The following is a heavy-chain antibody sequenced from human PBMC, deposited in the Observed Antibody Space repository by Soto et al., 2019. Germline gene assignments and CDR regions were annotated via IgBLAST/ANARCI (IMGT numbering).Heavy chain of an antibody. V-gene: IGHV1-8*01. CDR3: ARGPLYCSGGSCKYWYFDL. J-gene: IGHJ2*01. CDR2: MNPNSGNT. CDR1: GYTFTSYD. Sequence: GASVKVSCKASGYTFTSYDINWVRQATGQGLEWMGWMNPNSGNTGYAQKFQGRVTMTRNTSISTAYMELSSLRSEDTAVYYCARGPLYCSGGSCKYWYFDLWGRRTPVTVSS. D-gene: IGHD2-15*01.